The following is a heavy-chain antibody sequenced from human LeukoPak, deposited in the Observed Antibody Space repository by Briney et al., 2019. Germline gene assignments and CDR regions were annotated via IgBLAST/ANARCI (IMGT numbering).Heavy chain of an antibody. Sequence: PGGSLRLSCAASGFTFSSYGMHWVRQAPGKGLEWVAVISYDGSNKYYADSVKGRFTISRDNSKNTLYLQMNSLRAADTAVYYCGKGVPGWGMEVGGKGTTVTVSS. J-gene: IGHJ6*03. V-gene: IGHV3-30*18. CDR1: GFTFSSYG. CDR2: ISYDGSNK. D-gene: IGHD3-16*01. CDR3: GKGVPGWGMEV.